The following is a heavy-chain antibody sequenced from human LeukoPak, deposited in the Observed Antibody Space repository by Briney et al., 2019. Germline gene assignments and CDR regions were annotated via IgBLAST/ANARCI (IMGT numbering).Heavy chain of an antibody. CDR2: ISNDGSKK. D-gene: IGHD5-18*01. CDR3: AKDRYSYAFEYSDS. V-gene: IGHV3-30*18. Sequence: GGSLRLSCAASGFTFSSYGMHWVRQAPGKGLDWVAVISNDGSKKYYADSVKGRFTISRDNSKNTLSLQVGSLRTEVTAVYYCAKDRYSYAFEYSDSWGQGTLVTVSS. CDR1: GFTFSSYG. J-gene: IGHJ4*02.